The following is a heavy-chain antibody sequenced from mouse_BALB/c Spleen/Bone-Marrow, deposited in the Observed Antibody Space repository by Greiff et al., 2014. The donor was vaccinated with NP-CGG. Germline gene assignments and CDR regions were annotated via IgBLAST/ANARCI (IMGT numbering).Heavy chain of an antibody. CDR3: ARHANWDWFAY. CDR2: INSDGGST. CDR1: EYEFPSHD. J-gene: IGHJ3*01. D-gene: IGHD4-1*01. Sequence: EVKVEESGGGLVQPGESLKLSCESNEYEFPSHDMTWVRKTPEKRLELVAAINSDGGSTYYPDTMERRFIISRDNTKKTLYLQMSSLRSEDTALYYCARHANWDWFAYWGQGTLVTVSA. V-gene: IGHV5-2*03.